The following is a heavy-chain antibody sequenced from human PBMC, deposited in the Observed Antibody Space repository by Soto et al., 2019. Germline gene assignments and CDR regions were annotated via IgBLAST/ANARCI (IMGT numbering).Heavy chain of an antibody. D-gene: IGHD3-16*01. CDR2: ISSKGSYI. CDR1: GFNFSTYG. J-gene: IGHJ5*02. V-gene: IGHV3-21*01. Sequence: GSLILSFAASGFNFSTYGMNLVRQAPGKGLEWVSSISSKGSYIYYTPSVKGRFTISRDNAKNSVYLQMNSLRAEDTAVYYCGRDRSHYAGVGKIDPWGQGTLVTVYS. CDR3: GRDRSHYAGVGKIDP.